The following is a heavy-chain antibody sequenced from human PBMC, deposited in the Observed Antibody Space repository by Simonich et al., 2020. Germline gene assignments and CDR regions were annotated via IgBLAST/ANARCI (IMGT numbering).Heavy chain of an antibody. D-gene: IGHD7-27*01. CDR3: AREAGDLWYFDL. Sequence: EVQLVESGGGLVQPGGSLRLSCAASGFTFSSYWMHWVRQAPGKGLVWVSRSNSDGSSTSYADSVKGRFTISRDNAKNTRYLQMNSLRAEDTAVYYCAREAGDLWYFDLWGRGTLVTVSS. V-gene: IGHV3-74*01. J-gene: IGHJ2*01. CDR2: SNSDGSST. CDR1: GFTFSSYW.